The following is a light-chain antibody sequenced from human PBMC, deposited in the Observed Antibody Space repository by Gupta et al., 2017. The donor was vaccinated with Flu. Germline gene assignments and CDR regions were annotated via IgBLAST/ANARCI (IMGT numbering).Light chain of an antibody. CDR3: SSYTSSSSYV. J-gene: IGLJ1*01. CDR2: DVS. V-gene: IGLV2-14*01. Sequence: QSALPQPASVSGSPGQSITISCTGTSSDVGGYNYVSWYQQHPGKAPKLMIYDVSNRPSGVSIRFSGSKSGNTASLTISGRQAEDEADYYCSSYTSSSSYVFGTGTKVTVL. CDR1: SSDVGGYNY.